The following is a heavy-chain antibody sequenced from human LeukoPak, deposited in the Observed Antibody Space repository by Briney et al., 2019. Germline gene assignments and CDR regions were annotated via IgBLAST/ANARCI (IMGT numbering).Heavy chain of an antibody. J-gene: IGHJ5*02. CDR2: IITIFGRG. CDR3: ARESSKIVVVTAIGPYNLFDP. V-gene: IGHV1-69*05. CDR1: GGRFTSYG. D-gene: IGHD2-21*02. Sequence: SVKVSCKASGGRFTSYGISWVGQAPGQGMEWKGGIITIFGRGNNEKKFQGRVTITTDEARNKAYMELRRQRSEDTAVYYCARESSKIVVVTAIGPYNLFDPWGQGTLVTVSS.